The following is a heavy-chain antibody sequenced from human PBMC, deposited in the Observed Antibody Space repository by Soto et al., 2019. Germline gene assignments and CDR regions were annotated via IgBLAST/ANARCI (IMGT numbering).Heavy chain of an antibody. Sequence: GGSLRLSCAASGFTFSSYWMHWVRQAPGKGLVWVSRINSDGSSTSYADSVKGRFTISRDNAKNTLYLQMNSLRAEDTAVYYCARGKVVAARQSTSYYYYYGMDVWGQGTTVTAP. V-gene: IGHV3-74*01. D-gene: IGHD2-15*01. J-gene: IGHJ6*02. CDR3: ARGKVVAARQSTSYYYYYGMDV. CDR2: INSDGSST. CDR1: GFTFSSYW.